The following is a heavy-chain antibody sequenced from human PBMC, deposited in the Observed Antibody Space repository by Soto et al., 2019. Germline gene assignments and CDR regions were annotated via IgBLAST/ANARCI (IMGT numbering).Heavy chain of an antibody. CDR1: RYTFTVFY. J-gene: IGHJ1*01. CDR2: INPNNGGT. D-gene: IGHD4-17*01. V-gene: IGHV1-2*02. Sequence: ASMKVSCKASRYTFTVFYMHWVGQAPGQGLEWMGWINPNNGGTNYGQKFQDRVTMTRDTSITTAYMELSGLRSDDTAVYYCASDPGPYGDYSYWGQGNLVPVSS. CDR3: ASDPGPYGDYSY.